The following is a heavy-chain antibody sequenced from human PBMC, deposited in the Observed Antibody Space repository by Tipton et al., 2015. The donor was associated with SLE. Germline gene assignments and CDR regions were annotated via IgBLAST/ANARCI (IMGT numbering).Heavy chain of an antibody. V-gene: IGHV4-4*07. CDR3: ARHGRIEMATVKGLSDP. CDR1: GGSITTYY. CDR2: VSSTGGA. Sequence: LRLSCSVSGGSITTYYWSWVRRPPGKGLEWMGSVSSTGGAYYNPSLKSRLTTSVDTSKDQFSLRLTSVTAADTAIYYCARHGRIEMATVKGLSDPGGQGTLVIVSS. D-gene: IGHD5-24*01. J-gene: IGHJ5*02.